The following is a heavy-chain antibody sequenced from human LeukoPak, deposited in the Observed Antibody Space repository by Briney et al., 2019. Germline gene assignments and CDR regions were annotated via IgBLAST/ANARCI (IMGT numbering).Heavy chain of an antibody. Sequence: GGSLRLSCAASGFTFSGSAMHWVRQASGRGLEWVGRIRSKATSYATAYAASVKGRFTISRDDSKNTAYLQMNSLETEDTAVYYCTRLVDGFHIWGQGTMVSVSS. CDR3: TRLVDGFHI. J-gene: IGHJ3*02. CDR1: GFTFSGSA. V-gene: IGHV3-73*01. CDR2: IRSKATSYAT.